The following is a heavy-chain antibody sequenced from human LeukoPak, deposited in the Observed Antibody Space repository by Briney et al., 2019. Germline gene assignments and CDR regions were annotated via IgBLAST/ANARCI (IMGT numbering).Heavy chain of an antibody. J-gene: IGHJ4*02. D-gene: IGHD6-19*01. Sequence: ASVKVACKASGYTFTGHYMHWARQAPGQGLEWMGWINTDTGDRDSAQKFHGRVTMTRDTSIRTVYMELSSLGPDDTAFYYCAREGWDQRDTAAFDHWGQGTLVTVSS. CDR3: AREGWDQRDTAAFDH. V-gene: IGHV1-2*02. CDR2: INTDTGDR. CDR1: GYTFTGHY.